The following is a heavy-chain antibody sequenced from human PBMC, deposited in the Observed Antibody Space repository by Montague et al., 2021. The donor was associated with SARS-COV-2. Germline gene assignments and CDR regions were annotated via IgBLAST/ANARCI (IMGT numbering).Heavy chain of an antibody. Sequence: SETLSLTCTVAGVSVTTSDYFWGWIRQPPGKGLEWIGTVFYNGRTRYNPSLNSRVAMSVDTSTNQFSLELSSVTAADTAVYYCASPSGYHLFQYWGWGTLVAVSS. V-gene: IGHV4-39*01. CDR3: ASPSGYHLFQY. CDR1: GVSVTTSDYF. CDR2: VFYNGRT. D-gene: IGHD3-22*01. J-gene: IGHJ4*02.